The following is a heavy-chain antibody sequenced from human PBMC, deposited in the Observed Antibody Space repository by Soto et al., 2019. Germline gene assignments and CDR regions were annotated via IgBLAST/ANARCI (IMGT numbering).Heavy chain of an antibody. Sequence: QVQLMESGGGVVQPGRSLRLSCAASGFTFSSYAMHWVRQAPGKGLEWVAVISYDGSNKYYADSVKGRFTISRDNSKNTLYLQMNSLRAEDTAVYYCARDADCSGGSCYSRGGYFDYWGQGTLVTVSS. J-gene: IGHJ4*02. D-gene: IGHD2-15*01. V-gene: IGHV3-30-3*01. CDR1: GFTFSSYA. CDR3: ARDADCSGGSCYSRGGYFDY. CDR2: ISYDGSNK.